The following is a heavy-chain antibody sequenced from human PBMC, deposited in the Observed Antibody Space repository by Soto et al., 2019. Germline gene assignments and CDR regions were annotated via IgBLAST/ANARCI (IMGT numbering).Heavy chain of an antibody. CDR2: IIPIFGTA. D-gene: IGHD3-22*01. CDR1: GGTFSSYA. V-gene: IGHV1-69*12. CDR3: AIDRGPSSGYYPYWFDP. J-gene: IGHJ5*02. Sequence: QVQLVQSGAEVKKPGSSVKVSCKASGGTFSSYAISWVRQAPGQGLEWMGEIIPIFGTAHYAQKFQGRVTITADDSTSTAYMELSSLRSEDTAVYYCAIDRGPSSGYYPYWFDPWGQGTLVTVSS.